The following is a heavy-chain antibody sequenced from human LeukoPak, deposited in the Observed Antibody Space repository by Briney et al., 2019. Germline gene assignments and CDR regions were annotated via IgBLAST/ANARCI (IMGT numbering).Heavy chain of an antibody. V-gene: IGHV1-18*01. CDR1: GYTFTSYG. Sequence: ASVKVSCKASGYTFTSYGISWVRQAPGQGLEWMGWISAYNGNTNYAQKLQGRVTMTTDTSTSTGYMELRSLRSDDTAVYYCARVFGDYDNWFDPWGQGTLVTVSS. D-gene: IGHD4-17*01. CDR2: ISAYNGNT. CDR3: ARVFGDYDNWFDP. J-gene: IGHJ5*02.